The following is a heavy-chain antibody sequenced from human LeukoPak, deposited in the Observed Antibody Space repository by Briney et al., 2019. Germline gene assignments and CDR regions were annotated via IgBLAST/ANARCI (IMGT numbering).Heavy chain of an antibody. V-gene: IGHV3-23*01. J-gene: IGHJ5*02. CDR2: ISGSGGST. Sequence: GGSLRLSCAASGFTFTNYAMSWVRQAPGEGLEWVSAISGSGGSTYYADSVKGRFTISRDNSKNTLYLQMDSLRAEAAAAYYCAKGGVLSPRLWFGESNWFDPWGQGTLVTVSS. D-gene: IGHD3-10*01. CDR1: GFTFTNYA. CDR3: AKGGVLSPRLWFGESNWFDP.